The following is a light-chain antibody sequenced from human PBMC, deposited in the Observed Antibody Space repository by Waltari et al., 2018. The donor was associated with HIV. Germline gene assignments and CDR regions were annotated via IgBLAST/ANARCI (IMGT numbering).Light chain of an antibody. V-gene: IGLV1-44*01. CDR1: RSNIGSNT. CDR2: GKN. Sequence: QSVLTQHPSTSGTPGQRVTISCSGSRSNIGSNTVSWFPHLPGKAPKVRIYGKNQRPSGVPDRFSGSKSGTSASLAIGGLQSEDEADYYCASWDDSLNGPVFGGGTTLTVL. CDR3: ASWDDSLNGPV. J-gene: IGLJ2*01.